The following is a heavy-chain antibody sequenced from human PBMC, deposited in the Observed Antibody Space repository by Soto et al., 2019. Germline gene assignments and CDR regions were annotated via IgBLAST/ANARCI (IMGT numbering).Heavy chain of an antibody. Sequence: GGSPRLSCAASGFTFSSYYMDWVRQAPGKGLEWVANIKQDGSERYYADSVKGRFTISRDNAKKSLYLQMNSLRAEDTAVYYCARDLGYCSGGRCYTVLDSWGQGTLVTVSS. D-gene: IGHD2-15*01. V-gene: IGHV3-7*03. CDR1: GFTFSSYY. CDR3: ARDLGYCSGGRCYTVLDS. CDR2: IKQDGSER. J-gene: IGHJ4*02.